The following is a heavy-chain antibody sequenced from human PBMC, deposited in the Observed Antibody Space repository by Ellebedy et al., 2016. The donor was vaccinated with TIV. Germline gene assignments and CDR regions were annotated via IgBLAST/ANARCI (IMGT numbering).Heavy chain of an antibody. CDR1: GYTLTELS. CDR3: ATGGTGRPNIYYYGMDV. Sequence: ASVKVSCKVSGYTLTELSMHWVRQAPGKGLEWMGGFDPEDGETIYAQKFQGRVTMTEDTSTDTAYMELSSLRSEDTAVYYCATGGTGRPNIYYYGMDVWGQGTTVTVSS. D-gene: IGHD3/OR15-3a*01. CDR2: FDPEDGET. V-gene: IGHV1-24*01. J-gene: IGHJ6*02.